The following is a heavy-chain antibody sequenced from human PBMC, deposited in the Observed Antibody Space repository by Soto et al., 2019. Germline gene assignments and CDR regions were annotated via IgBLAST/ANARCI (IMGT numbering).Heavy chain of an antibody. CDR2: IIPIFGTA. D-gene: IGHD3-10*01. V-gene: IGHV1-69*01. CDR3: ASRITMVRGARNYYYYGMDV. J-gene: IGHJ6*02. CDR1: GGTFSSCA. Sequence: QVQLVQSGAEVKKPGSSVKVSCKASGGTFSSCAISWVRQAPGQGLEWMGGIIPIFGTANYAQKFQGRVTITADESTSTAYMELSSLRSEDTAVYYCASRITMVRGARNYYYYGMDVWGQGTTVTVSS.